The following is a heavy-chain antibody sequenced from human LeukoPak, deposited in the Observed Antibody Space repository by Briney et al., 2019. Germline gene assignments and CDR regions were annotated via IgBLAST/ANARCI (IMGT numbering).Heavy chain of an antibody. J-gene: IGHJ4*02. CDR1: GYTFTGYY. Sequence: ASGKVSCKASGYTFTGYYMHWVRQAPGQGLEWMGWINPNSGGTNYAQKFQGRVTMTRDTSISTAYMELSRLRSDDTAVYYCARGVGVTGKMAHGYWGQGTLVTVSS. CDR3: ARGVGVTGKMAHGY. D-gene: IGHD1-20*01. V-gene: IGHV1-2*02. CDR2: INPNSGGT.